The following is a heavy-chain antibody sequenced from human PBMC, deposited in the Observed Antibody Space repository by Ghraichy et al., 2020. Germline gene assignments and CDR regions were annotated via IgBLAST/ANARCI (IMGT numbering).Heavy chain of an antibody. J-gene: IGHJ4*02. D-gene: IGHD6-13*01. Sequence: LSLTCAASGFTFSSYAMSWVRQAPGKGLEWVSAISGSGGSTYYADSVKGRFTISRDNSKNTLYLQMNSLRAEDTAVYYCAKRGPSSSSSDYWGQGTLVTVSS. V-gene: IGHV3-23*01. CDR2: ISGSGGST. CDR1: GFTFSSYA. CDR3: AKRGPSSSSSDY.